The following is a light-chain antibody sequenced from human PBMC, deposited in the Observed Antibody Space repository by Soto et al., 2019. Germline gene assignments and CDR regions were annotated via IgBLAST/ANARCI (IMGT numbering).Light chain of an antibody. J-gene: IGKJ4*01. CDR3: QQCYATPLT. CDR2: SVS. CDR1: QSISGC. V-gene: IGKV1-39*01. Sequence: DIHMTQSPSSLSASVEYRVTITCLASQSISGCLNWYRQKAGRAPKLLIHSVSTLEIGVPSRFSGSASGTEFTLTISGLQPEDSATYFCQQCYATPLTFGGGTKVDI.